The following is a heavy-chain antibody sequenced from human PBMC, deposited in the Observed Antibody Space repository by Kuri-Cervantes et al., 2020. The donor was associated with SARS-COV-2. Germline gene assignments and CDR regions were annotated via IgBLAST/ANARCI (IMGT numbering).Heavy chain of an antibody. CDR3: ARVRKQQLVGHYGMDV. D-gene: IGHD6-13*01. CDR2: IYYSGST. Sequence: SETLSLTCTVSGGSVSSGSYYWSWIRQPPGKGLEWIGYIYYSGSTNYNPSLKSRVTISVDTSKNQFSLKLSSVTAADTAVYYCARVRKQQLVGHYGMDVWGQGTTVTVSS. CDR1: GGSVSSGSYY. V-gene: IGHV4-61*01. J-gene: IGHJ6*02.